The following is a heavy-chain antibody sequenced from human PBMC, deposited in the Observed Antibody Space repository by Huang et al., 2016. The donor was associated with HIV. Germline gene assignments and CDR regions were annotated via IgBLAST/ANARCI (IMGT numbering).Heavy chain of an antibody. D-gene: IGHD3-16*01. V-gene: IGHV4-39*01. CDR3: ARLPCDYVWGTQRQTALDELDV. J-gene: IGHJ3*01. CDR1: GGSVNSGYYY. CDR2: VFYGGNT. Sequence: QLQLQESGPGLVRPSETLSLTCSLSGGSVNSGYYYWGWLRQPPGKGLEWIASVFYGGNTFYNPSLKSRVSMSVDTSKKRFSLNLSSVTAADTAVYFCARLPCDYVWGTQRQTALDELDVWGQGTMVTVSS.